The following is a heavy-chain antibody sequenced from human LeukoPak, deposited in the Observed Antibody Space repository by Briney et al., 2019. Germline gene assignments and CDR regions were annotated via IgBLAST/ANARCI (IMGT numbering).Heavy chain of an antibody. V-gene: IGHV3-30*02. J-gene: IGHJ4*02. D-gene: IGHD2-15*01. CDR1: GFTFSSYG. Sequence: GGSLRLSCAASGFTFSSYGMHWVRQAPGKGLEWVAFIRYDGSNKYYADSVKGRFTISRDNSKNTLYLQMNSLRAEDTAVYYCAKDPRVGPLGYCSGGSCPPGYWGQGTLVTVSS. CDR3: AKDPRVGPLGYCSGGSCPPGY. CDR2: IRYDGSNK.